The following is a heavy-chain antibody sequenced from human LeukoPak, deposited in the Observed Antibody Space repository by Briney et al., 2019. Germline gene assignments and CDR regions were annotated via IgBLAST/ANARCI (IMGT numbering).Heavy chain of an antibody. J-gene: IGHJ4*02. V-gene: IGHV4-59*01. CDR2: IYYSGST. CDR3: ARESLGYGLLFDY. CDR1: GDSISSYY. D-gene: IGHD5-12*01. Sequence: PSETLSLTCTVSGDSISSYYWSWLRQPPGKGLEWIGHIYYSGSTNYNPSLKSRVTISVDTYKNQFSLKLSSVTAADTAVYYCARESLGYGLLFDYWGQGTLVTVSS.